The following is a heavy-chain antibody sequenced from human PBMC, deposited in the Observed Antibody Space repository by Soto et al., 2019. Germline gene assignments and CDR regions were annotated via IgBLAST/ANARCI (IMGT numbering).Heavy chain of an antibody. Sequence: EVQLVESGGGLVQPGGSLRLSCAVSGFTFDVCWMMWVRQVPGKGLEWMANINEDGSEKHHADSVKGRFTISRDNAKKSLYLQMNSLRAEDTAIYYCAREMFGGADYWGQGTLVTVSS. J-gene: IGHJ4*02. CDR1: GFTFDVCW. CDR3: AREMFGGADY. V-gene: IGHV3-7*01. CDR2: INEDGSEK. D-gene: IGHD3-10*02.